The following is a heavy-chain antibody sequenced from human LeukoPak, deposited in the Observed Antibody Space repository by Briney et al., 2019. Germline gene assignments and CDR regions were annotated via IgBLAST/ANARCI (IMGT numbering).Heavy chain of an antibody. CDR3: ARDLDSSSWPFNYYFDY. CDR2: IYSSGTT. V-gene: IGHV4-39*07. J-gene: IGHJ4*02. D-gene: IGHD6-13*01. Sequence: SETLSLTCTVSGDSISSSIYCWGWIRQPPGKGLEWVGSIYSSGTTYYNPSLKSRVTISVDTSKNHFSLILSSVTAADTAVYFCARDLDSSSWPFNYYFDYWGQGTLVTVSS. CDR1: GDSISSSIYC.